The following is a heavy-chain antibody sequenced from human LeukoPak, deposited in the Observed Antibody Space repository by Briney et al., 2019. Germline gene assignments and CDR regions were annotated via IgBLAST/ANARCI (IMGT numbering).Heavy chain of an antibody. D-gene: IGHD3-22*01. CDR1: GFTFSSYW. CDR3: ARGGYYDPLDY. Sequence: GGSLRLSCAASGFTFSSYWMHWVRQAPGKGLVWVSRINSDGSSTSYADSVKGRFTISRDNAKNTLYLQMSSLRAEDTAVYYCARGGYYDPLDYWGQGTLVTVSS. V-gene: IGHV3-74*01. J-gene: IGHJ4*02. CDR2: INSDGSST.